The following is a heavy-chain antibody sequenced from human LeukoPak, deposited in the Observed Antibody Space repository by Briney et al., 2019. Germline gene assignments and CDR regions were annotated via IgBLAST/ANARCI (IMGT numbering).Heavy chain of an antibody. D-gene: IGHD3-9*01. J-gene: IGHJ5*02. CDR2: ISAYNGNT. CDR3: ARDYDILTGYINNWFDP. Sequence: GASVKVSCKASGYTFTSYGISWVRQAPGQGLEWMGWISAYNGNTNYAQKVQGRVTMTTDTSTSTVYMELRSLRSDDTAVYYCARDYDILTGYINNWFDPWGQGTLVTVSS. CDR1: GYTFTSYG. V-gene: IGHV1-18*01.